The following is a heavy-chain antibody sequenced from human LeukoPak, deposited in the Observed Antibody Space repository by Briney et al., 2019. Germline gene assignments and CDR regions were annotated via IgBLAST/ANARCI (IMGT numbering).Heavy chain of an antibody. V-gene: IGHV3-9*01. CDR1: GFTFDDYA. Sequence: PGGSLRLSCAASGFTFDDYAMHWVRHAPGKGLEWVSGISWNSGSIGYADSVKGRFTISRDNAKNSLYLQMNSLRAEDTALYYCAKDSHRYCSSTSCSPFDYWGQGTLVTVSS. CDR2: ISWNSGSI. D-gene: IGHD2-2*01. CDR3: AKDSHRYCSSTSCSPFDY. J-gene: IGHJ4*02.